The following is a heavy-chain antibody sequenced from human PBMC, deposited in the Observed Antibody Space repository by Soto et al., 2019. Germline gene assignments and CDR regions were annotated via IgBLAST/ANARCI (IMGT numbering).Heavy chain of an antibody. D-gene: IGHD5-12*01. J-gene: IGHJ4*02. Sequence: PSETLSLTCAVSGGSISSSNWWSWVRQPPGKGLEWIGEIYHSGSTNYNSSLKSRVTISVDKSKNQFSLNLSAVTAADTAVYYCATSEWLHQGYFDDWGQGTLVTVSS. CDR2: IYHSGST. V-gene: IGHV4-4*02. CDR3: ATSEWLHQGYFDD. CDR1: GGSISSSNW.